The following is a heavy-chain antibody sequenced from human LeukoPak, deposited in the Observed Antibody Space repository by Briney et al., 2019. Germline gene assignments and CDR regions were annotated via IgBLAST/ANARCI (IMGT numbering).Heavy chain of an antibody. CDR1: GFTFSDAW. V-gene: IGHV3-15*01. CDR2: IKSKTAGGTT. D-gene: IGHD4-17*01. J-gene: IGHJ4*02. Sequence: GGSLRLSCAASGFTFSDAWMNWVRQVPGKGLEWVGRIKSKTAGGTTDFAAPVRDRFTISRDDSKNTLYLQMNSLKTEDTAVYYCTTEMYGDYDFNFWSQGTLVTVSS. CDR3: TTEMYGDYDFNF.